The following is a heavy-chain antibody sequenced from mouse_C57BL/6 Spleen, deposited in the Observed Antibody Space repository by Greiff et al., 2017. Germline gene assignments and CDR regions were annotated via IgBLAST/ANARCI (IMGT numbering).Heavy chain of an antibody. CDR1: GFTFSSYA. V-gene: IGHV5-9-1*02. CDR3: TRDCDGSSLYYFDY. CDR2: ISSGGGYI. Sequence: EVKLVESGAGLVKPGGSLKLSCAASGFTFSSYAMSWVRQTPEKRLEWVAYISSGGGYIYYADTVKGRFTISSDNARNTLYLQMSSLKSEDTAMYYCTRDCDGSSLYYFDYWGQGTTLTVSS. J-gene: IGHJ2*01. D-gene: IGHD1-1*01.